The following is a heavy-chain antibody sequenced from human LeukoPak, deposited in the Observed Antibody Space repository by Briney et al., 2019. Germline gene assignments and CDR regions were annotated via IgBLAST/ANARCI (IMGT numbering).Heavy chain of an antibody. J-gene: IGHJ4*02. V-gene: IGHV1-46*01. Sequence: ASVKVSCKASGYTFTSYYMHWVRQAPGQGLEWMGIINPSGGSTSYAQKFQGRVTMTRDTSTNTVYMELSSLRSEDTAVYYCARDLAVDIVATTPRYWGQGTLVTVSS. CDR3: ARDLAVDIVATTPRY. CDR2: INPSGGST. D-gene: IGHD5-12*01. CDR1: GYTFTSYY.